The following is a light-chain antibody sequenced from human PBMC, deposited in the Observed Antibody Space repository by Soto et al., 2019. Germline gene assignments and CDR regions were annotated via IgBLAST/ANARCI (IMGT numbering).Light chain of an antibody. CDR3: QSYDSSLSRLV. Sequence: QSALTQPPSASGSPGQSVTISCTGTSSDVGAFNYVSWYQQYPGEAPKLIIYEVTKRPSGVPDRFSGSKSGSTASLTVSGLQAEDEADYYCQSYDSSLSRLVFGGGTKLTVL. J-gene: IGLJ3*02. CDR2: EVT. CDR1: SSDVGAFNY. V-gene: IGLV2-8*01.